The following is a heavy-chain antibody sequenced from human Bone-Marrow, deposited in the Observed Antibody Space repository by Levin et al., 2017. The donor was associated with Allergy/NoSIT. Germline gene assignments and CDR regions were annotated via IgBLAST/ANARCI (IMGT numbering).Heavy chain of an antibody. V-gene: IGHV2-26*01. D-gene: IGHD3-22*01. CDR3: GRIPDYYDSRAHSYFLPWAVDI. J-gene: IGHJ3*02. CDR2: IFSSDKR. CDR1: EFSLSNGRMG. Sequence: SGPTLVKPTETLTLTCTVSEFSLSNGRMGVSWIRQPPGKALEWLAHIFSSDKRSYSTSLKSRLTISKDTSKSQVVLTMTNLDPVDTATYFCGRIPDYYDSRAHSYFLPWAVDIWGQGTMVTVSS.